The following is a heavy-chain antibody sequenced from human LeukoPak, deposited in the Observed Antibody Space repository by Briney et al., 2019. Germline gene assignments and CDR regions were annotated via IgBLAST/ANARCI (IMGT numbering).Heavy chain of an antibody. CDR3: ARHGHSSSSWLSRFDP. Sequence: SETLSLTCTASGGSISSGYYYWGWIRQPPGKGLEGIGSIYYSGSTYYNPSLKSRVTLYEDTSKNHFSLKLSSVTAADTAVYYCARHGHSSSSWLSRFDPWGQGTLVTVSS. J-gene: IGHJ5*02. D-gene: IGHD6-13*01. V-gene: IGHV4-39*01. CDR2: IYYSGST. CDR1: GGSISSGYYY.